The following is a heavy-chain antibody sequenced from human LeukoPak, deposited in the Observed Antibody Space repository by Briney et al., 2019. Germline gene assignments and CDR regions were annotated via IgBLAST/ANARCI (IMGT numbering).Heavy chain of an antibody. CDR3: AREIPSGYTYGTDIDY. CDR2: ISSSGRTI. V-gene: IGHV3-11*04. CDR1: GFTFSDYD. Sequence: GGTLRLSCAASGFTFSDYDMSWIRQAPGKGLEWVSYISSSGRTIYYSDSVKGRFTISRDNAKNSLFLQMNSLRAADTAVYYCAREIPSGYTYGTDIDYWGQGTLVTVSS. J-gene: IGHJ4*02. D-gene: IGHD5-18*01.